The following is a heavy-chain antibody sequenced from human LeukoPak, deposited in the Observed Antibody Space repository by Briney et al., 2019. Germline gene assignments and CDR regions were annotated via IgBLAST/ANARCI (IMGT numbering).Heavy chain of an antibody. CDR2: ISSSGSTI. V-gene: IGHV3-48*03. CDR3: ARSPLWFGELLFGEFDY. J-gene: IGHJ4*02. CDR1: GFTFSSYE. Sequence: GSLRLSCAASGFTFSSYEMNWVRQAPGKGPEWVSYISSSGSTIYYADSVKGRFTISRDNAKNSLYLQMNSLRAEDTAVYYCARSPLWFGELLFGEFDYWGQGTLVTVSS. D-gene: IGHD3-10*01.